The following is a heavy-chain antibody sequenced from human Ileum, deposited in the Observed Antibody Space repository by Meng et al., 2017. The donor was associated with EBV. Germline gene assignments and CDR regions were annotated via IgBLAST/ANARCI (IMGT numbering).Heavy chain of an antibody. D-gene: IGHD6-19*01. V-gene: IGHV4-61*08. CDR1: GGSVSSGGNY. J-gene: IGHJ4*02. CDR2: IYNSGST. CDR3: ARDGYSSGSD. Sequence: VQLQESGPGLVKPSGTLSLTCSVSGGSVSSGGNYWSWIRQPPGKGLEWIGYIYNSGSTNYNPSLKSRVTISVDTSKNQFSLKLSSVTAADTAVYYCARDGYSSGSDWGQGTLVTVSS.